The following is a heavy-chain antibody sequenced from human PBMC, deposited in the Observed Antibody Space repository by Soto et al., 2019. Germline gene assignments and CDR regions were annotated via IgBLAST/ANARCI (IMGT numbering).Heavy chain of an antibody. V-gene: IGHV3-9*01. Sequence: EVQLVESGGGLVQPGRSLRLSCAASGFTFDDYAMHCVRQAPGKGLEWVSGLSWNSGSIGYADSVKGRFTISRDNAKNSLYLQMNGLRAEDTALYYCAKLGAGTSYWGQGTLVTVSS. CDR2: LSWNSGSI. CDR1: GFTFDDYA. D-gene: IGHD6-19*01. CDR3: AKLGAGTSY. J-gene: IGHJ4*02.